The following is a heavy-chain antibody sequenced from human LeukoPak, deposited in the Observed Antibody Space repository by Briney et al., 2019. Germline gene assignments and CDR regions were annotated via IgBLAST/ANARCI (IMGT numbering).Heavy chain of an antibody. CDR3: VRPRFNPAFFGNSGYYMDV. CDR2: VHYSGDT. D-gene: IGHD4-23*01. Sequence: PSETLSLTCSFSGYSISSGSFYLGWIRQPPGEGLEWIGSVHYSGDTHHNPAIRSRVAMALDTSNKLYLLRLYSVTAADTAVYYCVRPRFNPAFFGNSGYYMDVWGRGTTVTVS. V-gene: IGHV4-39*02. CDR1: GYSISSGSFY. J-gene: IGHJ6*03.